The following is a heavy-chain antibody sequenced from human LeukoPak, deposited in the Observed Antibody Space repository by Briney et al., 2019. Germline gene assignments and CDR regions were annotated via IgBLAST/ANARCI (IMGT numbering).Heavy chain of an antibody. CDR3: ATMSLPGATFDY. D-gene: IGHD3-22*01. J-gene: IGHJ4*02. V-gene: IGHV4-59*03. Sequence: SETLSLTCTVSGGSISSYYWSWIRQPPGKGLEWIGYIYYSGSTNYSPSLKSRVPISVDTSKNQFSLKLNSVTAADTAVYFCATMSLPGATFDYWGQGILVTVSS. CDR2: IYYSGST. CDR1: GGSISSYY.